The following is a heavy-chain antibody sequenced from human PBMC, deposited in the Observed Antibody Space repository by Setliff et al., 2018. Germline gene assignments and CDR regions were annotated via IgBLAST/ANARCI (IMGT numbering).Heavy chain of an antibody. Sequence: PSETLSLTCSVSGGSISSGGFYWSWIRQSAGRGLEWIGHFHTGGATDYNLSLKSRVTISLDSSKNQFFLKLNSVTAADTAVYYCARMSGFLYMDVWGKGTPVTVSS. V-gene: IGHV4-61*09. D-gene: IGHD3-3*01. CDR2: FHTGGAT. J-gene: IGHJ6*03. CDR3: ARMSGFLYMDV. CDR1: GGSISSGGFY.